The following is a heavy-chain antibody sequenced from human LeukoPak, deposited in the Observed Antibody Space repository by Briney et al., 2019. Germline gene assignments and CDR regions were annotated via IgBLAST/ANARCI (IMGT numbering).Heavy chain of an antibody. D-gene: IGHD3-22*01. V-gene: IGHV5-51*01. CDR3: ASPDYYDSSGYSPGVGY. J-gene: IGHJ4*02. Sequence: GESLKISCKGSGYNFPGYWIGWVRQMPGKGLEWMGIIYPGDSDTRYSPSFQGQVTISADKSISTAYLQWSSLKASDTAMYYCASPDYYDSSGYSPGVGYWGQGTLVTVSS. CDR1: GYNFPGYW. CDR2: IYPGDSDT.